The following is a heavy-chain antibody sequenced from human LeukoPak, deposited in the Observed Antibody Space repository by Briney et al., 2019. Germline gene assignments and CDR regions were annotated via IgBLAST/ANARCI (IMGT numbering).Heavy chain of an antibody. J-gene: IGHJ6*03. CDR1: GYSFTSYW. CDR3: ARAYCGGDCYPTYYYYMDV. CDR2: INPSGGST. V-gene: IGHV1-46*01. Sequence: GESLKISCKGSGYSFTSYWIGWVRQAPGQGLEWMGIINPSGGSTSYAQKFQGRVTMTRDTSTSTVYMELSSLRSEDTAVYYCARAYCGGDCYPTYYYYMDVWGKGTTVTISS. D-gene: IGHD2-21*02.